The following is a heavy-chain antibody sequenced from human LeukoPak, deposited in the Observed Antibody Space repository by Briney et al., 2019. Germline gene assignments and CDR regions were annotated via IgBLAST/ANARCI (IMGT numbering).Heavy chain of an antibody. CDR1: GFTFSNYG. CDR3: AKPLAGYSSAFDY. Sequence: GGSLRLSCAASGFTFSNYGVHWVRQAPGKGPEWVAFIRYDGSNKYYADSVKGRFTISRDNSKNTLYLQMDSLRAEDTALYYCAKPLAGYSSAFDYWGQGTLVTVSS. J-gene: IGHJ4*02. D-gene: IGHD5-18*01. V-gene: IGHV3-30*02. CDR2: IRYDGSNK.